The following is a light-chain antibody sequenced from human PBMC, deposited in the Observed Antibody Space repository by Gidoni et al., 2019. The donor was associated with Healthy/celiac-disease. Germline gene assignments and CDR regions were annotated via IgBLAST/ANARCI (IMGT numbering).Light chain of an antibody. CDR1: TSDVENYSL. CDR2: EFS. Sequence: GTTSDVENYSLFSWYRQHPGKAPKLMIVEFSKRPRGVANRFSGSKSGTTASLTISGRQAEDEADYYCCSYAGSSTFVVFGGGTKLTVL. J-gene: IGLJ2*01. V-gene: IGLV2-23*02. CDR3: CSYAGSSTFVV.